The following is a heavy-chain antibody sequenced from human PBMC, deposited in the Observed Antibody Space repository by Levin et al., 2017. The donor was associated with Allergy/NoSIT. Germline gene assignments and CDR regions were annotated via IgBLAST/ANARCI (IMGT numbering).Heavy chain of an antibody. V-gene: IGHV3-74*01. CDR3: TSDLMGTTNY. CDR2: INSDGTII. Sequence: PGGSLRLSCAASGFTFSGYWMHWVRQAPGKGLVWVSRINSDGTIISYADSVEGRFTISRDNAKSTLYLQMNSLRADDTAVYHCTSDLMGTTNYWGQGILVTVSS. J-gene: IGHJ4*02. CDR1: GFTFSGYW. D-gene: IGHD1-26*01.